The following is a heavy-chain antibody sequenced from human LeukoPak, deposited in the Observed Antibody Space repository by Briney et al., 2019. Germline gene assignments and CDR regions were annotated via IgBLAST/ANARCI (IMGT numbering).Heavy chain of an antibody. D-gene: IGHD2-2*01. Sequence: GGSLRLSCAASGFTFSSYWVTWVRQAPGKGLEWVANIKQDGSEKYYVDSVKGRFTISRDNAKNSLYLQMNSLRAEDTAVYYCARDRRCSSTSCYYFDYWGQGTLVTVSS. CDR2: IKQDGSEK. V-gene: IGHV3-7*04. CDR3: ARDRRCSSTSCYYFDY. J-gene: IGHJ4*02. CDR1: GFTFSSYW.